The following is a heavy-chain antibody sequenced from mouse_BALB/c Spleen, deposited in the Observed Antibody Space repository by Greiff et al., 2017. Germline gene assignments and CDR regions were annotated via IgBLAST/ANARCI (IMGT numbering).Heavy chain of an antibody. J-gene: IGHJ1*01. CDR1: GDSITSGY. D-gene: IGHD2-12*01. CDR2: ISFSGST. Sequence: VQLKESGPSLVKPSQTLSLTCSVTGDSITSGYWNWIRKFPGNKLAYMGYISFSGSTYYNPSLKSRISITLDTSKNKYYLQLNSVTTEDTTTDYCARKGATIVTDWYFDVWGAGAPVTVSS. CDR3: ARKGATIVTDWYFDV. V-gene: IGHV3-8*02.